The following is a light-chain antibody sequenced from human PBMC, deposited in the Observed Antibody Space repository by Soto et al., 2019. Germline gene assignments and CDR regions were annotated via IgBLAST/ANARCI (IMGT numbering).Light chain of an antibody. Sequence: DIQMTQSPSSVSASVGDRVSFTCRASQDINNWLAWYQQKPGKAPKLLIYAASSLQSGVPSRFSGSGSATDFTLTISRLQPEDFATYYCQQANSFLGITFGQGTRLEIK. CDR3: QQANSFLGIT. V-gene: IGKV1-12*01. CDR2: AAS. J-gene: IGKJ5*01. CDR1: QDINNW.